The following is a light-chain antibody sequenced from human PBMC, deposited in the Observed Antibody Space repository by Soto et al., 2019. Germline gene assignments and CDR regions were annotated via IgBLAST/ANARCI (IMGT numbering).Light chain of an antibody. CDR3: QQRANWPLT. CDR1: QSVSSSY. Sequence: ETVLTQSPGTLSLSPGGIATLSCRASQSVSSSYLAWYQQKPGQAPRLLIYGASSRATGIPDRFSGSGSGTDFTLTISSLEPEDFAVYYCQQRANWPLTFGGGTKVDIK. CDR2: GAS. V-gene: IGKV3D-20*02. J-gene: IGKJ4*01.